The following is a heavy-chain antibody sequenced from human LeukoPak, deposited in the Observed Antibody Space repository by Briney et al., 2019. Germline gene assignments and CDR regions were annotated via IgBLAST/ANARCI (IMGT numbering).Heavy chain of an antibody. J-gene: IGHJ6*03. D-gene: IGHD3-3*01. CDR2: INTNTGNP. Sequence: ASVKVSCKASGYTFTSYAMNWVRQAPGQGLEWMGWINTNTGNPTYAQGFTGRFVFSLDTSVSTAYLQISSLKAEDTAVYYCARSPLRVRFLEWLSNMDVWGKGTTVTVSS. CDR3: ARSPLRVRFLEWLSNMDV. V-gene: IGHV7-4-1*02. CDR1: GYTFTSYA.